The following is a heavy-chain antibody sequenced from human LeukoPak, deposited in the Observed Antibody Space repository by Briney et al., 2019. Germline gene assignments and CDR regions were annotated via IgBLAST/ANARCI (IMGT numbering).Heavy chain of an antibody. Sequence: GGSLRLSCAASGLTFSSYAMSWVRQAPGKGLEWVANIKQDGSEKYYVDSVKGRFTVSRDNAKNSLYLQMNSLRAEDTAVFYCARGGMVRRVMGAFDIWGQGTLVTVSS. D-gene: IGHD3-10*01. CDR3: ARGGMVRRVMGAFDI. CDR1: GLTFSSYA. V-gene: IGHV3-7*01. J-gene: IGHJ3*02. CDR2: IKQDGSEK.